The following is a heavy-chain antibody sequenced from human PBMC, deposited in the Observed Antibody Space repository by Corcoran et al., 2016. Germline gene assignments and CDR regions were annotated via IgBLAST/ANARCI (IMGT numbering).Heavy chain of an antibody. CDR2: IYPADSNT. D-gene: IGHD7-27*01. J-gene: IGHJ4*02. V-gene: IGHV5-51*01. CDR1: GYNFTKYW. CDR3: SRQESNWASY. Sequence: EVQLVQSGAEVKKPGESLKISCKGSGYNFTKYWIGWVRQMPGKGLEWMGIIYPADSNTKYSPSFQGQVIISADKSISTAYLQLSNLKASDSAMYYCSRQESNWASYWGQGTLVTVSS.